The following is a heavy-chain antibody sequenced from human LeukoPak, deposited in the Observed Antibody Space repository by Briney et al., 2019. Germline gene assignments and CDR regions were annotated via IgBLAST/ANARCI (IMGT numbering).Heavy chain of an antibody. V-gene: IGHV5-51*01. J-gene: IGHJ4*02. D-gene: IGHD4-17*01. CDR3: ARRGETSEEYDY. Sequence: GESLKISCKGSGYSFNTYWIAWVRQMPGKGLEWMGIIYPGDSDTRYSPSFQGQVTISADKSINTAYLQWSSLEASDIAMYYCARRGETSEEYDYWGQGTLVTVSS. CDR2: IYPGDSDT. CDR1: GYSFNTYW.